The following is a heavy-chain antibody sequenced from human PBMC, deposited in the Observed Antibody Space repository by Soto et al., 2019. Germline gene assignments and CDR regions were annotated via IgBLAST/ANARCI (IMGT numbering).Heavy chain of an antibody. CDR3: ARRIQGSSSHGFDI. Sequence: QVPLVESGGGLVKPGGSLRLSCAASGFTFSDYYMSWIRQAPGKGLEWVSYISYSIYYADSVKGRFTLSRDNAKNSLYLQMNSLRAEDTAVYYCARRIQGSSSHGFDIWGQGTMVTVSS. CDR2: ISYSI. D-gene: IGHD6-13*01. CDR1: GFTFSDYY. V-gene: IGHV3-11*01. J-gene: IGHJ3*02.